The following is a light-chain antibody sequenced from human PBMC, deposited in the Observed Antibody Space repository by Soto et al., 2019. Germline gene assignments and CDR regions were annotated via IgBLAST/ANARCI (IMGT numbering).Light chain of an antibody. CDR2: AAS. J-gene: IGKJ3*01. Sequence: DIQMTQSPSSLSASVGDRVTITCRASQSISSYLNWFQQKPGKAPKLLIYAASSLQSGVPSRFRGSGSGTDFTRTNSSLQPEDFATYYCQQSYSTPFTFGPGTKVDIK. CDR1: QSISSY. V-gene: IGKV1-39*01. CDR3: QQSYSTPFT.